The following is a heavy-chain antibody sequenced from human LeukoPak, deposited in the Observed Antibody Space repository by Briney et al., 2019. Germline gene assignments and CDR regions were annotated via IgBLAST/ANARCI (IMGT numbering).Heavy chain of an antibody. CDR3: ARRAGAYSHPYDY. Sequence: GGSLRLSCTVSGFTVSSNSMSWVRQAPGKGLEWGSFIYSDNTHYSDSVKGRFTISRDNSKNTLYLQMNSLRAEDTAVYYCARRAGAYSHPYDYWGQGTLVTVSS. CDR1: GFTVSSNS. J-gene: IGHJ4*02. V-gene: IGHV3-53*01. D-gene: IGHD4/OR15-4a*01. CDR2: IYSDNT.